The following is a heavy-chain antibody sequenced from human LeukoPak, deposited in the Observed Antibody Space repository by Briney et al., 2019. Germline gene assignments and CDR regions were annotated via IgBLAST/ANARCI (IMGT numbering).Heavy chain of an antibody. V-gene: IGHV4-39*07. J-gene: IGHJ3*02. CDR3: ARVSIWYSYGQKGAFDI. D-gene: IGHD5-18*01. CDR2: IYYSGST. Sequence: RASETLSLTCTVSGGSISSSSYYWGWIRQPPGKGLEWIGSIYYSGSTYYNPSLKSRVTISVDTSKNQFSLKLSSVTAADTAVYYCARVSIWYSYGQKGAFDIWGQGTMVTVSS. CDR1: GGSISSSSYY.